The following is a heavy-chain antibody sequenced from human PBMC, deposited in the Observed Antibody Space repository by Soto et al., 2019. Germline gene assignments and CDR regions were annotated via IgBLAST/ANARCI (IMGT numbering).Heavy chain of an antibody. D-gene: IGHD3-10*01. CDR1: GFIFSDYS. Sequence: PVGSPSLSCAASGFIFSDYSMSWIRQAPGKGLEWISLISGSGSSKYYADSVRGRFTISRDSARNSVFLQINSLRVEDTAVYYCARDYYSSGNTFNFVAYWGLGTLVTVSA. V-gene: IGHV3-11*01. J-gene: IGHJ4*02. CDR3: ARDYYSSGNTFNFVAY. CDR2: ISGSGSSK.